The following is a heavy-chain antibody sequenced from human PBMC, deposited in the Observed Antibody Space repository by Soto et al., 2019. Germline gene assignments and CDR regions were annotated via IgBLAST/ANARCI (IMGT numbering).Heavy chain of an antibody. V-gene: IGHV4-34*01. D-gene: IGHD1-1*01. CDR1: GGSFSGYY. CDR2: VNHSGST. J-gene: IGHJ4*02. Sequence: QVQLQQWGAGLLKPSETLSLTCAVYGGSFSGYYWSWIRQPPGKGLEWIGEVNHSGSTNYNPSLKSRVPLSVDTSKDQFSLKLSSVTAADTAVYYCARGYGRNVDYCGQETLVTVSS. CDR3: ARGYGRNVDY.